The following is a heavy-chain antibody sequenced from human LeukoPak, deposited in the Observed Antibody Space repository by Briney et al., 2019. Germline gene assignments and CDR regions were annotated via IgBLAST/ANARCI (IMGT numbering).Heavy chain of an antibody. CDR1: GFTFSNFW. D-gene: IGHD3-22*01. V-gene: IGHV3-7*01. J-gene: IGHJ4*02. Sequence: GGSLRLSCTASGFTFSNFWMGWVRQAPGKGLEWVANIKQDETEKFYLGSVKGRFTISRDNAKNSLYLQMNSLRAEDTAVYYCARSVYDSGGYYRVLDYWGQGTLVTVSS. CDR3: ARSVYDSGGYYRVLDY. CDR2: IKQDETEK.